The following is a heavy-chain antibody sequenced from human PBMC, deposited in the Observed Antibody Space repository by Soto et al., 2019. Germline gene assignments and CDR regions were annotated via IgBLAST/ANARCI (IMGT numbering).Heavy chain of an antibody. D-gene: IGHD2-2*01. CDR3: ARDSLPAAYAFDI. V-gene: IGHV3-30-3*01. J-gene: IGHJ3*02. CDR1: GFTFSSYA. CDR2: ISYDGSNK. Sequence: QVQLVESGGGVVQPGRSLRLSCAASGFTFSSYAMHWVRQAPGKGLEWVAVISYDGSNKYYADSVKGRFTISRDNSKNTLYLQMNSQRAEDTAVYYCARDSLPAAYAFDIWAHGTMVTVSS.